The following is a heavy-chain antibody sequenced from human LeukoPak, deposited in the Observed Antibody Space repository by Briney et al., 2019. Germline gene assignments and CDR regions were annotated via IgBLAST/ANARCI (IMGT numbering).Heavy chain of an antibody. Sequence: GGSLRLSCAASGFTVSSNYMSWVRQAPGKRLEWVSVIYSGGSTYYADSVKGRFTISRDNSKNTLYLQMNSLRAEDTAVYYCARDSHDYGDYIPYFDYWGQGTLVTVSS. D-gene: IGHD4-17*01. CDR3: ARDSHDYGDYIPYFDY. V-gene: IGHV3-66*01. CDR1: GFTVSSNY. J-gene: IGHJ4*02. CDR2: IYSGGST.